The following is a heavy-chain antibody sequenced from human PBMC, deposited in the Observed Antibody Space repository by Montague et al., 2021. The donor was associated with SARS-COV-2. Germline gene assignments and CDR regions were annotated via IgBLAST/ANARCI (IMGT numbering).Heavy chain of an antibody. Sequence: SETLSLTCTVSGGSISSSSYYRGWIRQPPGKGLEWIGSIYYSGSTYYNPSLKSRVTISADTSKNQFSLKLSSVTAADTAVYYCARREDYYGSGSYPNWGQGTLVTVSS. D-gene: IGHD3-10*01. CDR1: GGSISSSSYY. V-gene: IGHV4-39*01. CDR3: ARREDYYGSGSYPN. J-gene: IGHJ4*02. CDR2: IYYSGST.